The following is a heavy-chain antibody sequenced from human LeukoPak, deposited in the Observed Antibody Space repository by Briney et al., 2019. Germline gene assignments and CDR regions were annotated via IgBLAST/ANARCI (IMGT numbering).Heavy chain of an antibody. D-gene: IGHD3-10*01. V-gene: IGHV3-30*02. CDR1: GFTFSNYG. Sequence: GGSLRLSCAASGFTFSNYGMHWVRQAPGKGLEWVAVIWYDGSNKYYADSVKGRFTVSRDNSKNTLYLQMNSLRAEDTAVYYCALVGDYYGMDVWGQGTTVTVSS. CDR3: ALVGDYYGMDV. CDR2: IWYDGSNK. J-gene: IGHJ6*02.